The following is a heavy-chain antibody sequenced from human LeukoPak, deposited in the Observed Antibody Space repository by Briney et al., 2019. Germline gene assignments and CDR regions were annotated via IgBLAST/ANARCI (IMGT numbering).Heavy chain of an antibody. CDR2: INPSGGST. CDR3: ARGGYSDDAFDI. J-gene: IGHJ3*02. Sequence: ASVKVSCKASGYTFTSYYMHWERQAPGQGLEWMGIINPSGGSTSYAQKFQGRVTMTRDMSTSTVYMELSSLRSEDTAVYYCARGGYSDDAFDIWGQGTMVTVSS. V-gene: IGHV1-46*01. CDR1: GYTFTSYY. D-gene: IGHD6-13*01.